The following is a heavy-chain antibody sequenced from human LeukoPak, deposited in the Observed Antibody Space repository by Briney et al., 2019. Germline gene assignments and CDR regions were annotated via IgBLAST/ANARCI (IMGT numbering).Heavy chain of an antibody. D-gene: IGHD3-10*01. V-gene: IGHV3-21*01. Sequence: GGSLRLSCAASGFTFSSYSMNWVRQAPEKGLEWVSSISSSSSYIYYADTVKGRFTISRDNAKNSLYLQMNSLRAEDTAVYYCARDRVTMVRGVPYYYYYGMDVWGKGTTVTVSS. CDR2: ISSSSSYI. J-gene: IGHJ6*04. CDR3: ARDRVTMVRGVPYYYYYGMDV. CDR1: GFTFSSYS.